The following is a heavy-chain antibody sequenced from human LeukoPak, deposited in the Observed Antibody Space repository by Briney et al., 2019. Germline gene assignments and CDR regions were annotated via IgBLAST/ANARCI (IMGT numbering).Heavy chain of an antibody. Sequence: ASVKVSCTASGYTFTSYYMHWVRQAPGQGLEWMGIINPSGGSTSYAQKFQGRVTMTRDTSTSTVYMELSSLRSEDTAVYYCARGGYSSGWYAYYYYYGMDVWGQGTTVTVSS. J-gene: IGHJ6*02. CDR1: GYTFTSYY. CDR2: INPSGGST. V-gene: IGHV1-46*01. CDR3: ARGGYSSGWYAYYYYYGMDV. D-gene: IGHD6-19*01.